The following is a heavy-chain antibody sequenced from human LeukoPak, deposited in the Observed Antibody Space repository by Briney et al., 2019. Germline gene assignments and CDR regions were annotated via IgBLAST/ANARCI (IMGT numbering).Heavy chain of an antibody. J-gene: IGHJ4*02. CDR2: IYYSGST. CDR3: ARGVSSSWLLDY. Sequence: PSETLSLTCTVSGGSISSYYWSWIRQPPGKGLEWIGYIYYSGSTNYNPSLKSRVTISVDTSKNQFSLKLSSVTAADTAVYYCARGVSSSWLLDYWGQGTLVTVSS. V-gene: IGHV4-59*01. CDR1: GGSISSYY. D-gene: IGHD6-13*01.